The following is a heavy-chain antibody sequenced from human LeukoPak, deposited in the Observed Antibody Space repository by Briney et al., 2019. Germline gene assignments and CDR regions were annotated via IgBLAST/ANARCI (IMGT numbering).Heavy chain of an antibody. V-gene: IGHV4-4*09. Sequence: SETLSLTCTASGGSISSYYWSWIRQPPGKGLEWIGYIYTSGSTNYNPSVKSRFTISVDTSKNQFSLKLNSVSAADTAVYYCARLRSYTLDYWGQGTLVTVSS. D-gene: IGHD2-2*02. CDR2: IYTSGST. CDR3: ARLRSYTLDY. CDR1: GGSISSYY. J-gene: IGHJ4*02.